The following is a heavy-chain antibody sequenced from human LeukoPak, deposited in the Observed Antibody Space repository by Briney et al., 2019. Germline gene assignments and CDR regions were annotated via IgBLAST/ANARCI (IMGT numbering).Heavy chain of an antibody. CDR2: IIPILDVT. V-gene: IGHV1-69*04. J-gene: IGHJ4*02. D-gene: IGHD3-9*01. Sequence: SVKVSCKASGGTFTNYAINWVRQAPGQGLEWMGRIIPILDVTNYAQKFQGRVTITADQSTSTAYMQLSSLRSEDTAVYYCARGGGVDILTGFQYWGQGTLVTVSS. CDR3: ARGGGVDILTGFQY. CDR1: GGTFTNYA.